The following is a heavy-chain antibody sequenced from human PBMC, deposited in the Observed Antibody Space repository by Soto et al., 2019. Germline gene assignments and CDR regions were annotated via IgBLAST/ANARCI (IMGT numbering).Heavy chain of an antibody. D-gene: IGHD5-18*01. Sequence: ASVKVSCKASGYTFTSYGISWVRQAPGQGLEWMGWISAYNGNTNYAQKLQGRVTMTTDTSTSTAYMELRSLRSDDTAVYYCARVVSPWIQLWLSGDIDYWGQGTLVTVSS. CDR3: ARVVSPWIQLWLSGDIDY. CDR1: GYTFTSYG. J-gene: IGHJ4*02. V-gene: IGHV1-18*01. CDR2: ISAYNGNT.